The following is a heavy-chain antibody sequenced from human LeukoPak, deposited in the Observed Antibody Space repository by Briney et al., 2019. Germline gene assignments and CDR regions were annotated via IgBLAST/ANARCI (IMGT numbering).Heavy chain of an antibody. Sequence: PSETLSLTCTVSGGSISSYYWSWIRQPPGKGLEWIGYIFYSGSTNYNPSLKSRVTISVDTSKDQFSLKLSSVTAADTAVYYCARVYYSNSYDYWYFDLWGRGTLVTVSS. CDR2: IFYSGST. CDR1: GGSISSYY. J-gene: IGHJ2*01. D-gene: IGHD6-13*01. V-gene: IGHV4-59*01. CDR3: ARVYYSNSYDYWYFDL.